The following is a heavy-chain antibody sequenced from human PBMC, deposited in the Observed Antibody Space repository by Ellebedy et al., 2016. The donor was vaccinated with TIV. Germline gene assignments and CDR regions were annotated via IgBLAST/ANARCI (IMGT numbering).Heavy chain of an antibody. V-gene: IGHV4-39*07. D-gene: IGHD2/OR15-2a*01. CDR2: IYYSGST. CDR3: ARIPLKVSVRARLL. CDR1: GGSISTTYYN. J-gene: IGHJ4*02. Sequence: MPSETLSLTCVVSGGSISTTYYNWAWIRQPPGKGLEYIGNIYYSGSTYYNPSLQSRVTISVDTSSNQFSLKLSSVTAADTAVYYCARIPLKVSVRARLLWGQGTLVTVSS.